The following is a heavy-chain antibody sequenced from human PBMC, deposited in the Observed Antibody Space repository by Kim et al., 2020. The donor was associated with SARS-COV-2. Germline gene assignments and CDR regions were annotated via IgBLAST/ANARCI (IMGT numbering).Heavy chain of an antibody. CDR3: TTEGPQAVVVDHDAFDI. CDR1: GFTFSNAW. V-gene: IGHV3-15*01. Sequence: GGSLRLSCAASGFTFSNAWMSWVRQAPGKGLEWVGRIKSKTDGGTTDYAAPVKGRFTISRDDSKNTLYLQMNSLKTEDTAVYYCTTEGPQAVVVDHDAFDIWGQGTMVTVSS. CDR2: IKSKTDGGTT. J-gene: IGHJ3*02. D-gene: IGHD3-22*01.